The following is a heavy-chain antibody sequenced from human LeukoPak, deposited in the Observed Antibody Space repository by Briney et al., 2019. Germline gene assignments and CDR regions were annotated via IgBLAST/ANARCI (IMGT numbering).Heavy chain of an antibody. J-gene: IGHJ6*02. CDR2: IYYSGST. Sequence: SETLSLTCIVSGVSISSYYWNWIRQPPGKGLEWIGYIYYSGSTNYNPSLKSRVTIAVDTSKNQFSLKLNSMTATDAAVYYCAKGTANYGIDVWGQGTTVTVSS. CDR3: AKGTANYGIDV. V-gene: IGHV4-59*01. CDR1: GVSISSYY. D-gene: IGHD2-21*02.